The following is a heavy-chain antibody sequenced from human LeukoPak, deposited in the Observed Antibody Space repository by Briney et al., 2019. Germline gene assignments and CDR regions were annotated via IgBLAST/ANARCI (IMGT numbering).Heavy chain of an antibody. CDR2: IYYNGVT. V-gene: IGHV4-59*01. J-gene: IGHJ5*02. CDR1: GGSINNYY. CDR3: ARLHALRAEEFDP. D-gene: IGHD3-16*01. Sequence: SETLSLTCTVSGGSINNYYWSWIRQPPGRGLEWVGYIYYNGVTNYNPSLKSRLTISVDTSKNQFSLKLTSVTAADTAIYYCARLHALRAEEFDPWGQGTLVTVSS.